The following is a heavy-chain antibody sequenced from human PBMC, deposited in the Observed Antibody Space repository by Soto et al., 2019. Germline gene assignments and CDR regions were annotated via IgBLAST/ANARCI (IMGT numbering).Heavy chain of an antibody. V-gene: IGHV4-31*03. CDR3: AGDGGASSGYHLQD. D-gene: IGHD3-22*01. CDR2: IYYSGST. Sequence: QVQLQESGPGLVKPSQTLSLTCTVSGGSISSGGYYWSWIRQHPGKGLEWIGYIYYSGSTYYNPSLKSRVTISVDTSKNQFSLNLSSVTAAGTAVYYCAGDGGASSGYHLQDWGQGTLVTVSS. CDR1: GGSISSGGYY. J-gene: IGHJ4*02.